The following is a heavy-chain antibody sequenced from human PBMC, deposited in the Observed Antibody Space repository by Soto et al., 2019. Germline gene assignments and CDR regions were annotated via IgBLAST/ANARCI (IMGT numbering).Heavy chain of an antibody. J-gene: IGHJ5*02. CDR3: SRYSSSSGCFDP. CDR2: IFYNGIP. Sequence: QLQLQESGPGLVEPSETLSLTCTVSGGSISNSDYYWVWIRQPPGKGLEWIGNIFYNGIPYYNPSLRSRVTISGDTSKTHLSLNLISVTAADTALYYCSRYSSSSGCFDPWGQGALVTVSS. D-gene: IGHD6-6*01. V-gene: IGHV4-39*02. CDR1: GGSISNSDYY.